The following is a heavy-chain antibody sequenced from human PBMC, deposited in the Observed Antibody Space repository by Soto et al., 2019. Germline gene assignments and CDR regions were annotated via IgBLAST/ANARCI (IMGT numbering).Heavy chain of an antibody. CDR2: INHSGST. Sequence: SETLSLTCAVYGGSFSGYYWSWIRQPPGKGLEWIGEINHSGSTNYNPSLKSRVTISVDTSKNQFSLKLSSVTAADTAVYYCARIRQYYYGSGSYMTLDYWGQGTLVTVSS. V-gene: IGHV4-34*01. D-gene: IGHD3-10*01. CDR1: GGSFSGYY. J-gene: IGHJ4*02. CDR3: ARIRQYYYGSGSYMTLDY.